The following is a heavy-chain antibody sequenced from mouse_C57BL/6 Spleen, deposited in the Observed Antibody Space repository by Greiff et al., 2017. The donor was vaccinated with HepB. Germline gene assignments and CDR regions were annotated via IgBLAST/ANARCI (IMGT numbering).Heavy chain of an antibody. D-gene: IGHD1-1*01. CDR1: GFTFSSYT. J-gene: IGHJ4*01. Sequence: EVHLVESGGGLVKPGGSLKLSCAASGFTFSSYTMSWVHQTPEKRLEWVATISGGGGNTYYPDSVKGRFTISRDNAKNTLYLQMSSLRSEDTALYYCARTYGSSSSYAMDYWGQGTSVTVSS. V-gene: IGHV5-9*01. CDR3: ARTYGSSSSYAMDY. CDR2: ISGGGGNT.